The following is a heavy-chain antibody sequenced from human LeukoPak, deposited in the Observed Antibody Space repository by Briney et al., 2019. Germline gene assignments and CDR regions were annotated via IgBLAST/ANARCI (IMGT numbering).Heavy chain of an antibody. Sequence: GGSLRLSCAVSGLTFSSSWIDWVRQAPGKGLEWVASINPDGNKKYSADSVKGRFTISRDNAKNSLYLQMNSLRAEDTAVYYCARGYSSSWYYFDYWGQGTLVTVSS. CDR2: INPDGNKK. V-gene: IGHV3-7*01. J-gene: IGHJ4*02. CDR3: ARGYSSSWYYFDY. D-gene: IGHD6-13*01. CDR1: GLTFSSSW.